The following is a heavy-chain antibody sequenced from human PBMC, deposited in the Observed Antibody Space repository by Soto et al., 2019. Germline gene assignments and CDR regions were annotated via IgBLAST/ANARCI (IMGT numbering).Heavy chain of an antibody. CDR3: ASGIGMLEAVQGDAPASYSVDS. CDR2: INHSGST. J-gene: IGHJ4*02. CDR1: GGSFSGHY. D-gene: IGHD2-8*01. V-gene: IGHV4-34*01. Sequence: XATLSLICAVYGGSFSGHYGTWIRQPPGQGLEWIGEINHSGSTNYNPSLKSRLTMSVDTSKNQFSLKVTSVTAADTAVYYCASGIGMLEAVQGDAPASYSVDSWCRGTLVTVSS.